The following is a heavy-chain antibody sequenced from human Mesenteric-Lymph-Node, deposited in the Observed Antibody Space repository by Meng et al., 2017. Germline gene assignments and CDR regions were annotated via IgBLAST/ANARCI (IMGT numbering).Heavy chain of an antibody. J-gene: IGHJ5*02. Sequence: SVKVSCKASGGTFSSYAISWVRQAPGQGLEWMGGIIPIFGTANYAQKFQGRVTITTDESTSTAYMELSSLRSEDTAVYYCARAGRSIAAAGTSLLPFDPWGQGTLVTVSS. CDR3: ARAGRSIAAAGTSLLPFDP. D-gene: IGHD6-13*01. CDR1: GGTFSSYA. CDR2: IIPIFGTA. V-gene: IGHV1-69*05.